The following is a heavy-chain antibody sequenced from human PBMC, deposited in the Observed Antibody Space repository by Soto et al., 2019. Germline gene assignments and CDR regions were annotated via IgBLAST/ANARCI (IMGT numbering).Heavy chain of an antibody. Sequence: ASVKVSCKASGYTFTSYGISWVRQAPGQGLEWMVCISAYNGNTNYAQKLQGRVTMTTDTSTSTAYMELRSLRSDDTAVYYCARVGYDFWSGYYPGRGPRLGWFDPWGQGTLVNVSS. CDR3: ARVGYDFWSGYYPGRGPRLGWFDP. CDR1: GYTFTSYG. J-gene: IGHJ5*02. D-gene: IGHD3-3*01. CDR2: ISAYNGNT. V-gene: IGHV1-18*01.